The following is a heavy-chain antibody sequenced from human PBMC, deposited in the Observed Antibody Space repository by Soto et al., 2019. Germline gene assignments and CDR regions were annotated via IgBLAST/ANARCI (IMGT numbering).Heavy chain of an antibody. CDR2: INHSGST. Sequence: SETPSLTWAVYGGYFSWYYWSWIRQPPGKGLEWIGEINHSGSTNYNPSLKSRVTISVDTSKNQFSLKLSSVTAADTAVYYCARGPKSLDYSGQGTLVTVPS. V-gene: IGHV4-34*01. CDR1: GGYFSWYY. J-gene: IGHJ4*02. CDR3: ARGPKSLDY.